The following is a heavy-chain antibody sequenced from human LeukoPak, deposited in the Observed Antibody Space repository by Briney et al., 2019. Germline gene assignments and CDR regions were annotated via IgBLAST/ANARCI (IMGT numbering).Heavy chain of an antibody. CDR2: TYYRSKWYN. CDR3: ARGRKGPVGIAAAGSYYYYYMDV. V-gene: IGHV6-1*01. D-gene: IGHD6-13*01. CDR1: GDSVSSNSAA. J-gene: IGHJ6*03. Sequence: SQTLSLTCAISGDSVSSNSAAWNWIRQSPSRGLEWLGRTYYRSKWYNDYAVSVKSRITINPDTSKNQFSLQLNSVTPEDTAVYYCARGRKGPVGIAAAGSYYYYYMDVWGKGTTVTVSS.